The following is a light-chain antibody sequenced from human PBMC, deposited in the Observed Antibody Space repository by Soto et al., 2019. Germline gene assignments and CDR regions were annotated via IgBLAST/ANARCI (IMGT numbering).Light chain of an antibody. CDR3: QQNYSTWT. V-gene: IGKV1-39*01. Sequence: DIQMTQSPSSLSASVGDRVTITCRASQSISSYLNWYQQKPGKAPKLLIYAASSLQSGVPSRFSCSGSGTDFTLTISSLQPEDFATYYCQQNYSTWTFGQGTKVEIK. CDR2: AAS. CDR1: QSISSY. J-gene: IGKJ1*01.